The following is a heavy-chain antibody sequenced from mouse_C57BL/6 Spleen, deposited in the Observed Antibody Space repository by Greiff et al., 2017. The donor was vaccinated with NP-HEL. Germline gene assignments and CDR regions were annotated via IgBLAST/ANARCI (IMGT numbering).Heavy chain of an antibody. V-gene: IGHV5-4*03. CDR3: ASLYDGYYDYAMDY. J-gene: IGHJ4*01. CDR1: GFTFSSYA. D-gene: IGHD2-3*01. Sequence: EVKLVESGGGLVKPGGSLKLSCAASGFTFSSYAMSWVRQTPEKRLEWVATISDGGSYTYYPDNVKGRFTISRDNAKNNLYLQMSHLKSEDTAMYYCASLYDGYYDYAMDYWGQGTSVTVSS. CDR2: ISDGGSYT.